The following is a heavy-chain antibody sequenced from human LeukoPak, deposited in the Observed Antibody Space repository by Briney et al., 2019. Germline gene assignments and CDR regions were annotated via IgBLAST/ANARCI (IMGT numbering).Heavy chain of an antibody. D-gene: IGHD6-6*01. Sequence: SETLSLTCSVSGDSISSSSYYWGWIRQPPGKGLEWIGGIYYNGNIYYNPSLKSRVTISVDTSKNQVSLKLSSVTAADTAVYYCARRGSTSSDFYFDYWGQGTLVTVSS. CDR2: IYYNGNI. V-gene: IGHV4-39*01. CDR3: ARRGSTSSDFYFDY. CDR1: GDSISSSSYY. J-gene: IGHJ4*02.